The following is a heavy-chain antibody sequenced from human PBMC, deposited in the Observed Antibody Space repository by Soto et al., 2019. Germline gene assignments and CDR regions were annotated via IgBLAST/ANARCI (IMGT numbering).Heavy chain of an antibody. CDR2: IYYSGST. CDR1: GGSISSYY. D-gene: IGHD3-10*01. Sequence: TSETLSLTCTVPGGSISSYYWSWIRQPPGKGLEWIGYIYYSGSTNYNPSLKSRVTISVDTSKNQFSLKLSSVTAADTAVYYCARLYGSGPLDYWGQGTLVTVSS. J-gene: IGHJ4*02. CDR3: ARLYGSGPLDY. V-gene: IGHV4-59*08.